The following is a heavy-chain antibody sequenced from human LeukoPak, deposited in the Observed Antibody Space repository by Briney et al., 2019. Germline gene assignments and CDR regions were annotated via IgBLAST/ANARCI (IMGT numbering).Heavy chain of an antibody. J-gene: IGHJ3*02. CDR1: GFTFSRYW. V-gene: IGHV3-7*01. CDR2: IKQDGSAR. D-gene: IGHD1-26*01. CDR3: ARDREGTRDAFDI. Sequence: GGSLRLSCAASGFTFSRYWMSWVRQAPGKGLELVANIKQDGSARFYGDSVKGRFTVSRDNAKNSLYIQMNSLRAEDTAVYYCARDREGTRDAFDIWGQGTMVTVSS.